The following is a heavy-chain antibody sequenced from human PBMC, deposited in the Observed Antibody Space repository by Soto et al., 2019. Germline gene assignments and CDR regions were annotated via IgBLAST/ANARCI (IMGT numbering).Heavy chain of an antibody. J-gene: IGHJ5*02. CDR3: AVGSVDIVPTGMKPFDP. CDR1: GGTFSNYA. V-gene: IGHV1-69*12. D-gene: IGHD5-12*01. CDR2: IIPIFGTA. Sequence: QVQLVQSGAEVKKPGSSVKVSCKASGGTFSNYAISWVRQAPGQGLEWMGGIIPIFGTANYAQKFQGRVTITADEPTSTAYMELSSLRSEDTAIYYCAVGSVDIVPTGMKPFDPWGQGTLVTVSS.